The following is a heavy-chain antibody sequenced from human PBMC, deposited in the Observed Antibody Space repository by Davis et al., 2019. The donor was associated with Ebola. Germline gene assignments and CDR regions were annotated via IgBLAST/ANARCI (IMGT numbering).Heavy chain of an antibody. CDR2: IIPIFDTR. V-gene: IGHV1-69*13. J-gene: IGHJ1*01. CDR1: LGTFSRHA. Sequence: SVPVSRLASLGTFSRHAISWVRQAPGQGLAWMGGIIPIFDTRKHAPKFQGRVTITADESTSTAYMELSSLRSEDTAVYYCARESRWYYERSGYYPEYFQQWGQGTLVTVSS. CDR3: ARESRWYYERSGYYPEYFQQ. D-gene: IGHD3-22*01.